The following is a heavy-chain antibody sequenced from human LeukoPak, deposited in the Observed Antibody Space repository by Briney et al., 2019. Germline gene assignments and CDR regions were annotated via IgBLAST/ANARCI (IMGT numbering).Heavy chain of an antibody. Sequence: SETLSLTCAVYGVSFSGYYWSWIRQPPGKGLEWIGEINHSGSTNYNPSLKSRVTISVDTSKNQFSLKLSSVTAADTAVYYCARDQSPRGVGYDSSGFDYWGQGTLVTVSS. J-gene: IGHJ4*02. CDR3: ARDQSPRGVGYDSSGFDY. CDR1: GVSFSGYY. CDR2: INHSGST. D-gene: IGHD3-22*01. V-gene: IGHV4-34*01.